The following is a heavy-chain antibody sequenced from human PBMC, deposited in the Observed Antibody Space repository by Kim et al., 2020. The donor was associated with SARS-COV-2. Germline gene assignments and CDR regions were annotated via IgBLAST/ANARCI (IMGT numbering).Heavy chain of an antibody. Sequence: VGSLRLSCAASGFTFSSYSMNWVRQAPGKGLEWVSYISSSSSTIYYADSVKGRFTISRDNAKNSLYLQMNSLRDEDTAVYYCARDHHSSSWEYSYYGMDVWGQGTTVTVSS. CDR2: ISSSSSTI. D-gene: IGHD6-13*01. V-gene: IGHV3-48*02. CDR3: ARDHHSSSWEYSYYGMDV. J-gene: IGHJ6*02. CDR1: GFTFSSYS.